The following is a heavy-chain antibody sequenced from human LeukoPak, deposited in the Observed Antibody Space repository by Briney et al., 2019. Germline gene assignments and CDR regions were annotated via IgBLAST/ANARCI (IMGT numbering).Heavy chain of an antibody. J-gene: IGHJ4*02. V-gene: IGHV3-30*18. CDR1: GFTFSSYG. CDR2: ISYDGRNK. D-gene: IGHD5-12*01. Sequence: GRSLRLSCAASGFTFSSYGMHWVRQAPGKGLEWVAVISYDGRNKYYAESVKGRFTISRDDSKKTLSLQMSSLRAEDTAVYYCVKGGLATVDYFDYWGQGTLVTVSS. CDR3: VKGGLATVDYFDY.